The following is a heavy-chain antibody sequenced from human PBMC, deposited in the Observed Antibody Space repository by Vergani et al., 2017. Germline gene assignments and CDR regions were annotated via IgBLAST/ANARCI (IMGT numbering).Heavy chain of an antibody. CDR3: ARHRGSGGFFPSSYFYGMDV. D-gene: IGHD3-10*01. CDR2: SHHSGDT. CDR1: DSSIMTNPY. Sequence: QVHLQESGPGLLKPSETLTLTCDVSDSSIMTNPYWGWFRPSPGKGLEWIGCSHHSGDTHYNSSLKSRVSISIVSSSKFSLSLTSVTAADTAIYYCARHRGSGGFFPSSYFYGMDVWGHGTTVTVSS. V-gene: IGHV4-38-2*01. J-gene: IGHJ6*02.